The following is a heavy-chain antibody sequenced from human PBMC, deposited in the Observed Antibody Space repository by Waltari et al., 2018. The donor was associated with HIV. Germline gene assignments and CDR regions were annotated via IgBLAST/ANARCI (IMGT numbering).Heavy chain of an antibody. J-gene: IGHJ1*01. Sequence: EVQLVESGGGLVKPGGSLRLSCAASGFHFSNAGMSWDRQAPGKGLEWVGRIKSKTDGGTTDYAAPVKGRFTISRDDSKNTLYLQMNSLKTEDTAVYYCTIRTIFGALQHWGQGTLVTVSS. CDR2: IKSKTDGGTT. V-gene: IGHV3-15*01. D-gene: IGHD3-3*01. CDR1: GFHFSNAG. CDR3: TIRTIFGALQH.